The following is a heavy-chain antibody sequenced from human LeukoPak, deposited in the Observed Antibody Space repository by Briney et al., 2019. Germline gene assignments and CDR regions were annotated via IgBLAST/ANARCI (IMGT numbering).Heavy chain of an antibody. J-gene: IGHJ3*02. Sequence: PGGSLRLSCAASGFTVSSCHMSWVRQAPGKGLEWVSGINWNGGNTGYADSVKGRFTISRDNAKNSLYLQMNSLRAEDTALYYCARPYEGAFDIWGQGTMVTVSS. D-gene: IGHD3-22*01. V-gene: IGHV3-20*04. CDR1: GFTVSSCH. CDR2: INWNGGNT. CDR3: ARPYEGAFDI.